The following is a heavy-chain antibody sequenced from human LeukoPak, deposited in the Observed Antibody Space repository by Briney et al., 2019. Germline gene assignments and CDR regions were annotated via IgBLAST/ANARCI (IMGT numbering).Heavy chain of an antibody. CDR1: GGSISSSSYY. J-gene: IGHJ6*03. D-gene: IGHD2-2*01. CDR2: IYYSGTT. V-gene: IGHV4-39*01. Sequence: SETLYLTCTVSGGSISSSSYYWGWIRQPPGKGLEWIGSIYYSGTTYYNPSLKSRVTISVDTSKNQFSLKLSSVTAADTAVYYCARPSTPPYCSSTSCYRYYYYYMDVWGKGTTVTVSS. CDR3: ARPSTPPYCSSTSCYRYYYYYMDV.